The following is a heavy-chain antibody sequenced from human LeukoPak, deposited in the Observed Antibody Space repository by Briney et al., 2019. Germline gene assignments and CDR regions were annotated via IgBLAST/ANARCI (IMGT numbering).Heavy chain of an antibody. V-gene: IGHV1-69*04. CDR1: GYTFTSYG. J-gene: IGHJ2*01. Sequence: GASVKVSCKASGYTFTSYGISWVRQAPGQGLEWMGRIIPILGIANYAQKFQGRVTITADKSTSTAYMELSSLRSEDTAVYYCARDRSRGMFGGVTTALDYWGRGTLVTVSS. D-gene: IGHD3-16*01. CDR3: ARDRSRGMFGGVTTALDY. CDR2: IIPILGIA.